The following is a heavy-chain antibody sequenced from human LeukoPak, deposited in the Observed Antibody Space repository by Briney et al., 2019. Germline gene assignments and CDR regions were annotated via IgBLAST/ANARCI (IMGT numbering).Heavy chain of an antibody. D-gene: IGHD3-3*01. CDR1: GGSISSHY. Sequence: PSETLSLTCTVSGGSISSHYWSWIRQPPGKGLEWIGYIYYSGSTNYNPSLKSRVTISADTSKDQISLNLSSVTAADTAVYYRARYIRSSEYYMDVWGKGTTVTVSS. CDR2: IYYSGST. CDR3: ARYIRSSEYYMDV. J-gene: IGHJ6*03. V-gene: IGHV4-59*11.